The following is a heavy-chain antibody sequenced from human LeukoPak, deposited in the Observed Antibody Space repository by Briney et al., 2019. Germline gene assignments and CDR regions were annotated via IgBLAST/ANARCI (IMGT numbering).Heavy chain of an antibody. V-gene: IGHV3-23*01. CDR2: VSGSGGNT. CDR1: GFTFSTYA. D-gene: IGHD5-12*01. CDR3: AKDKGSVARGGRFDS. J-gene: IGHJ4*02. Sequence: GGSLRLSCVASGFTFSTYAMSWVRQAPGKGLEWVSGVSGSGGNTYYADSVKGRFTISRDNSKNTLYLQMNSLRAEDTAVYYCAKDKGSVARGGRFDSWGQGTLVTVSS.